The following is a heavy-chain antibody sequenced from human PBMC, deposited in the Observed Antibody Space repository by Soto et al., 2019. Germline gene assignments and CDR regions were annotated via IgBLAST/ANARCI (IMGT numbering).Heavy chain of an antibody. J-gene: IGHJ5*02. CDR3: ASGGNWFDP. V-gene: IGHV4-59*01. CDR2: MYYNGNI. D-gene: IGHD3-16*01. Sequence: SETLSLTCNVSGGSISNYYWTWVRQSPEKGLEWIGYMYYNGNINYNPSLKSRVTISIDTSKNQFSLTLKSVTAADTAVYYCASGGNWFDPWGQGVLVTI. CDR1: GGSISNYY.